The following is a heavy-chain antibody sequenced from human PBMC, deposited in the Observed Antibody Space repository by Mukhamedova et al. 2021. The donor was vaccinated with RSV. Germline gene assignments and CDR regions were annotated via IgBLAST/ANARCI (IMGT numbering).Heavy chain of an antibody. D-gene: IGHD4-17*01. V-gene: IGHV1-18*01. CDR2: INAYSGYT. CDR3: ARKDDGDSVGACDY. J-gene: IGHJ4*02. Sequence: EYMGWINAYSGYTNYAQKFQGRVTMTTDTSTTTAYMELRSLRSDDTAMYYCARKDDGDSVGACDYWGQGALVTVSS.